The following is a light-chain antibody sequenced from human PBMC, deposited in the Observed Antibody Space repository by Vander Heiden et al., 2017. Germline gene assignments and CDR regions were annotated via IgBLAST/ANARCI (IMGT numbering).Light chain of an antibody. Sequence: QSVLTQPPSASGTPGHRVTISCSASRSNIESNTVTWYKHVPGTAPKLLIHTNNQRPSGVPDRFSGSKSGTSASLAISGLQSEDEADYYCATWDDSLNGWVFGGGAKLTVL. CDR1: RSNIESNT. J-gene: IGLJ3*02. CDR3: ATWDDSLNGWV. V-gene: IGLV1-44*01. CDR2: TNN.